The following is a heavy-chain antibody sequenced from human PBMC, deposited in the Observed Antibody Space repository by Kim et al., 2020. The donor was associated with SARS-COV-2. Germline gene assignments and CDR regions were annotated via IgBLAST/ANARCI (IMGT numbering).Heavy chain of an antibody. CDR1: GFTFSSYA. V-gene: IGHV3-30*04. CDR2: ISYDGSNK. D-gene: IGHD6-19*01. CDR3: ARAEVVAGSVDY. J-gene: IGHJ4*02. Sequence: GGSLRLSCAASGFTFSSYAMHWVRQAPGKGLEWVAVISYDGSNKYYADSVKGRFTISRDNSKNTLYLQMNSLRAEDTAVYYCARAEVVAGSVDYWGQGTLVTVSS.